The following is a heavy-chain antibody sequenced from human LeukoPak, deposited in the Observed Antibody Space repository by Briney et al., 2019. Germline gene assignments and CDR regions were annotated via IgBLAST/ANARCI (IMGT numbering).Heavy chain of an antibody. CDR1: GGSISSSSYY. Sequence: PSETLSLTCTVSGGSISSSSYYWGWIRQPPGKGLEWIGSIYYSGSTYYNPSLKSRVTISVDTSKNQFSLKLSSVTAADTAVYYCARSERIVVVAALWFDPWGQGTLATVSS. CDR3: ARSERIVVVAALWFDP. V-gene: IGHV4-39*01. J-gene: IGHJ5*02. CDR2: IYYSGST. D-gene: IGHD2-15*01.